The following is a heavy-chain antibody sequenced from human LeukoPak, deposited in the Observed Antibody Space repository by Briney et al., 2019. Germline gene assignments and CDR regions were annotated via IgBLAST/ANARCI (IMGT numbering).Heavy chain of an antibody. Sequence: GGSLRLSCAASGFTFSTYLMAWVGQAPGKGLEGVANIKGDESARHHADSVKGRFTISRDNAQNSVYLQLSSLRGEDTAVYYCARDVGGSLDYWGQGTLVTVSS. CDR2: IKGDESAR. CDR3: ARDVGGSLDY. CDR1: GFTFSTYL. J-gene: IGHJ4*02. V-gene: IGHV3-7*01. D-gene: IGHD1-14*01.